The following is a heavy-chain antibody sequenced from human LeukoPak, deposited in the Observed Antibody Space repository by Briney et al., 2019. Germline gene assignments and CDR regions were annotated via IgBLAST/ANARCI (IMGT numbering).Heavy chain of an antibody. Sequence: GASVTVSCKASGYTFTGYYMHWVRQAPGQGLEWMGWINPKSGGTNYAQKFQGRVTMTRDTSISTAYMELSRLRSDDTAVYYCARDLRYCSSTSCHDNWFDPWGQGTLVTVSS. D-gene: IGHD2-2*01. CDR2: INPKSGGT. CDR3: ARDLRYCSSTSCHDNWFDP. J-gene: IGHJ5*02. V-gene: IGHV1-2*02. CDR1: GYTFTGYY.